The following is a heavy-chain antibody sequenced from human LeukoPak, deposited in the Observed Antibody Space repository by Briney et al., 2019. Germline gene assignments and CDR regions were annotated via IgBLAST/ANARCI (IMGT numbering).Heavy chain of an antibody. CDR2: ISGSGGST. Sequence: PGGSLRLSCAASGFTFSSYGMSWVRQAPGKGLEWVSAISGSGGSTYYADSVKGRFTISRDNSKNTLYLQMNSLRAEDTAVYYCATGSDYVWGSYRGGYYFDYWGQGTLVTVSS. CDR3: ATGSDYVWGSYRGGYYFDY. J-gene: IGHJ4*02. CDR1: GFTFSSYG. V-gene: IGHV3-23*01. D-gene: IGHD3-16*02.